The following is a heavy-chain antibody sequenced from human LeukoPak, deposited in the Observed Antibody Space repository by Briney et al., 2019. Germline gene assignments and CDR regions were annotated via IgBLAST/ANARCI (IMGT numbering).Heavy chain of an antibody. CDR3: ARGLYDSSGYYYGGGLF. J-gene: IGHJ4*02. V-gene: IGHV3-30*03. CDR1: GFTFSSYG. D-gene: IGHD3-22*01. CDR2: ISYDGSNK. Sequence: GGSLRLSCAASGFTFSSYGMHWVRQAPGKGLEWVAVISYDGSNKYYADSVKGRFTISRDNSKNTLYLQMNSLRAEDTAVYYCARGLYDSSGYYYGGGLFWGQGTLVTVSS.